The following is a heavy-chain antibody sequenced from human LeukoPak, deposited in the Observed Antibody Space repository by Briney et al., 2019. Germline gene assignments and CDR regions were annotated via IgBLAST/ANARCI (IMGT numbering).Heavy chain of an antibody. J-gene: IGHJ4*02. CDR1: GGSITKNGYY. CDR3: CGSGWFAGPFGY. D-gene: IGHD6-19*01. Sequence: SEPLSLTFSVSGGSITKNGYYWGWIRQSPETGLEWIGSMHCSGSTYYNPSLNSRVTISVDTSKNQFSLKLTSVTAADTAVYYCCGSGWFAGPFGYWGQGALVTVSS. V-gene: IGHV4-39*07. CDR2: MHCSGST.